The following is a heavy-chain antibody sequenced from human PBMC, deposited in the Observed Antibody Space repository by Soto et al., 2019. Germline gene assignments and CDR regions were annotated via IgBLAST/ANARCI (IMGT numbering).Heavy chain of an antibody. Sequence: QVQLVQSGAEMKKPGASVKVSCKTSGYTFPRFGISWVRQAPGQGLEWMGWISTYDGDTNYAQTCQGRVTMTTATGTSTAYLELRTLRSDDTAVYYCAREGHSYGVYFDYWGQGTLVTVSS. CDR3: AREGHSYGVYFDY. CDR2: ISTYDGDT. V-gene: IGHV1-18*01. CDR1: GYTFPRFG. D-gene: IGHD5-18*01. J-gene: IGHJ4*02.